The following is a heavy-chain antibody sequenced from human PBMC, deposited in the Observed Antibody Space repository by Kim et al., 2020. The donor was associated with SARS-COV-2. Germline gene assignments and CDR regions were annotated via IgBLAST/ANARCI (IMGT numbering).Heavy chain of an antibody. CDR2: ISSSSSYI. J-gene: IGHJ6*02. D-gene: IGHD3-22*01. Sequence: GGSLRLSCAASGFTFSSYSMNWVRQAPGKGLEWVSSISSSSSYIYYADSVKGRFTISRDNAKNSLYLQMNSLRAEDTAVYYCARAVWVQYYYDSRDYYYYGMDVWGQGTTVTVSS. CDR1: GFTFSSYS. V-gene: IGHV3-21*01. CDR3: ARAVWVQYYYDSRDYYYYGMDV.